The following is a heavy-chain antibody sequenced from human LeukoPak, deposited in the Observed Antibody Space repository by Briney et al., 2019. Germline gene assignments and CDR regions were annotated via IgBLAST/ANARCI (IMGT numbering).Heavy chain of an antibody. J-gene: IGHJ4*02. CDR3: AKGSSSWYLFREYYFDY. Sequence: GGSLRLSCAASGFTVSHYYMTWVRQAPGKGLEWVAVISYDGSNKYYADSVKGRFTISRDNSKNTLYLQMNSLRAEDTAVYYCAKGSSSWYLFREYYFDYWGQGTLVTVSS. D-gene: IGHD6-13*01. CDR2: ISYDGSNK. V-gene: IGHV3-30*18. CDR1: GFTVSHYY.